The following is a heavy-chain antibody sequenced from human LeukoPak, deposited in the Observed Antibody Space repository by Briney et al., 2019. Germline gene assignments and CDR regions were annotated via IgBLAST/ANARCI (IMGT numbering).Heavy chain of an antibody. D-gene: IGHD1-26*01. CDR3: ARRFSGSYYNWAPFDY. J-gene: IGHJ4*02. V-gene: IGHV3-64*01. CDR1: GFTFSSYA. Sequence: GGSLRLSCAASGFTFSSYAMHWVRQAPGKGLEYVSAISSNGGSTYYANSVKGRFTISRDNSKNTLYLQMGSLRAEDMAVYYCARRFSGSYYNWAPFDYWGQGTLVTVSS. CDR2: ISSNGGST.